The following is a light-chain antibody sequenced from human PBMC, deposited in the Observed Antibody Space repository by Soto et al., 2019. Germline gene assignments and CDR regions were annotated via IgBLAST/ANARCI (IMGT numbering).Light chain of an antibody. CDR2: SDF. J-gene: IGLJ3*02. CDR1: SSNFGAGHD. CDR3: QAYDNSLRGWV. V-gene: IGLV1-40*01. Sequence: QPVLTQPPSVSGAPGQTVTISCTGSSSNFGAGHDVHWYQQLSGTAPKLLIYSDFNRPSGVPARFSGSRSGTSASLAITGLQAEDEATYYCQAYDNSLRGWVFGGGTKLTVL.